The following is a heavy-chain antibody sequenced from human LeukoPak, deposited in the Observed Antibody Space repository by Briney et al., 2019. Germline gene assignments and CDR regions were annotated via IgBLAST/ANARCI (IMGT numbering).Heavy chain of an antibody. D-gene: IGHD1-26*01. J-gene: IGHJ4*02. CDR2: ISSSGSTI. CDR1: GFTFSDYY. Sequence: GGSLRLSCAASGFTFSDYYMNWIRQAPGKGLEWVSYISSSGSTIYYADSVKGRFTISRDNAKNSLYLQMNSLRGEDTAVYYCATDSGSAYYFDYWGQGTLVTVSS. CDR3: ATDSGSAYYFDY. V-gene: IGHV3-11*04.